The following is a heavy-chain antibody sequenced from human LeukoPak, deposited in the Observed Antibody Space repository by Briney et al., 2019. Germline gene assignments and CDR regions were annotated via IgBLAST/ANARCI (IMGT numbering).Heavy chain of an antibody. CDR2: IRQDGGEI. Sequence: PGESPRLSCTGSGFMFNAYWMSWVRKAPGMGLEWVGKIRQDGGEIFYVDSVRGRFTTSRDNAKNSVYLQLNSLRAEDTAVYYCARADLEWYLDLWGRGTLVTVSS. CDR1: GFMFNAYW. J-gene: IGHJ2*01. CDR3: ARADLEWYLDL. V-gene: IGHV3-7*01.